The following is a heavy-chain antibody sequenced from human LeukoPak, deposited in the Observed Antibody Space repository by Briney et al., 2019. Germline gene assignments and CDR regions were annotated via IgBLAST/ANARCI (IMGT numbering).Heavy chain of an antibody. D-gene: IGHD2-21*01. J-gene: IGHJ4*02. CDR3: VTDLVIKGYFDY. V-gene: IGHV3-15*01. Sequence: PGESLRLSCAASGFTFSNVWMSWVRQVPGKRLEWVGRIRRKTDGETTDHAAPVKGRFTISRDDSKNTLYLQMNSLKTEDTAVYYCVTDLVIKGYFDYWGQGALVTVSS. CDR2: IRRKTDGETT. CDR1: GFTFSNVW.